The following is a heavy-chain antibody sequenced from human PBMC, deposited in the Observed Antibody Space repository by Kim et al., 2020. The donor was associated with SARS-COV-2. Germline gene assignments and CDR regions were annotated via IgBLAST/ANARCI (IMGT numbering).Heavy chain of an antibody. CDR2: ISGSGGST. D-gene: IGHD3-16*02. Sequence: GGSLRLSCAASGFTFSSYAMSWVRQAPGKGLEWVSAISGSGGSTYYADSVKGRFTISRDNSKNTLYLQMNSLRAEDTAVYYCAKAGRLRLGELSSPPGDYWGQGTLVTVSS. CDR3: AKAGRLRLGELSSPPGDY. J-gene: IGHJ4*02. CDR1: GFTFSSYA. V-gene: IGHV3-23*01.